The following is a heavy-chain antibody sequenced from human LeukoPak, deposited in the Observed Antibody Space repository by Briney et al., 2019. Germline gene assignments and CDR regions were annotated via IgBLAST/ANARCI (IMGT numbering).Heavy chain of an antibody. Sequence: SQTLSLTCTVSGGSISSGSYYWSWIRQPAGEGLEWIGRIYTSGSTNYNPSLKSRVTISVDTSKNQFSLKLSSVTAADTAVYYCARVTTGGYYNCWGQGTLATVSS. CDR3: ARVTTGGYYNC. V-gene: IGHV4-61*02. CDR2: IYTSGST. D-gene: IGHD3-22*01. J-gene: IGHJ4*02. CDR1: GGSISSGSYY.